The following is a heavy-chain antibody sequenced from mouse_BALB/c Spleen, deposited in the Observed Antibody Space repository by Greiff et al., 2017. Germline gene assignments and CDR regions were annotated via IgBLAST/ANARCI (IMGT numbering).Heavy chain of an antibody. CDR1: GYTFTDYN. CDR2: IYPYNGGT. CDR3: ARGRQLGLYYAMDY. Sequence: EVQLQQSGPELVKPGASVKISCKASGYTFTDYNMHWVKQSHGKSLEWIGYIYPYNGGTGYNQKFKSKATLTVDNSSSTAYMELRSLTSEDSAVYYCARGRQLGLYYAMDYWGQGTSVTVAS. J-gene: IGHJ4*01. D-gene: IGHD3-2*01. V-gene: IGHV1S29*02.